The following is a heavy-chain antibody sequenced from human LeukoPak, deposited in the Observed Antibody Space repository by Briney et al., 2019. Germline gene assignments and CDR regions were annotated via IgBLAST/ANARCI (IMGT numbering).Heavy chain of an antibody. V-gene: IGHV3-21*01. Sequence: GSLRLSCAASGFTFSSYSMNWVRQAPGKGLEWVSSISSSSSYIYYADSVKGRFTISRDNAKNSLYLQMNSLRAEDTAVYYCARERGDIVVVPPPGDGMDVWGQGTTVTVSS. D-gene: IGHD2-2*01. CDR2: ISSSSSYI. CDR1: GFTFSSYS. J-gene: IGHJ6*01. CDR3: ARERGDIVVVPPPGDGMDV.